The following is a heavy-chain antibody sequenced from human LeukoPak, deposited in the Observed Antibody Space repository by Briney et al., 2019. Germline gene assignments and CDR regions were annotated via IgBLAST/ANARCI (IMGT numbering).Heavy chain of an antibody. CDR3: SREIYGRFDY. Sequence: GASVKVSCKASGYTFTNYGISWVRQAPGQGLEWMGWISAYNGNTNYAQKFQGRVTMTTDTSTTTAYMELRGLRSDDTAVYYCSREIYGRFDYWGQGALFTVSS. D-gene: IGHD4-17*01. CDR1: GYTFTNYG. J-gene: IGHJ4*02. CDR2: ISAYNGNT. V-gene: IGHV1-18*01.